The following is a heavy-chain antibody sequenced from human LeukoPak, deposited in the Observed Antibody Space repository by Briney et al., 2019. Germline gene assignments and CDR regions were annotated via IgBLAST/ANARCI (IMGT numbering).Heavy chain of an antibody. V-gene: IGHV1-69*13. Sequence: ASVKVSCKASGDIFSSYAINWVRQAPGQGLEWMGGIIPVFAKADYAQKFQGRVTITADESTNTAYMELSSLRSEDTAIYYCARVWDTAMVKDQDFVDYWGQGTLVTVSS. CDR3: ARVWDTAMVKDQDFVDY. CDR1: GDIFSSYA. CDR2: IIPVFAKA. J-gene: IGHJ4*02. D-gene: IGHD5-18*01.